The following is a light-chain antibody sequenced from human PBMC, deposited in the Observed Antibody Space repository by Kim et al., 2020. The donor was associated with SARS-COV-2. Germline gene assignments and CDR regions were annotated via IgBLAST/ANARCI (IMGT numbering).Light chain of an antibody. J-gene: IGLJ3*02. CDR1: KLGNKY. CDR3: QGWDRTTVV. Sequence: SYELTQPPSVSVSPGQTASITCSGDKLGNKYTCWYQQKPGQSPVLVIYQDSKRPSGIPERFSGSNSGNTATLTISGTQAMDEADYYCQGWDRTTVVFGGG. V-gene: IGLV3-1*01. CDR2: QDS.